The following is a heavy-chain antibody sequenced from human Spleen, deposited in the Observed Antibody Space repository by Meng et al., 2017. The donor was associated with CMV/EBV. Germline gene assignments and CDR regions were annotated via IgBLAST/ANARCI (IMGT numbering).Heavy chain of an antibody. J-gene: IGHJ4*02. CDR3: ARMYSGSYLGY. CDR2: INHSGST. CDR1: GGTVNNYY. V-gene: IGHV4-34*01. Sequence: SETLSLTCAFSGGTVNNYYWSWIRQPPGKGLEWIGEINHSGSTNYNPSLKSRVTISVDTSKNQFSLKLSSVTAADTAVYYCARMYSGSYLGYWGQGTLVTVSS. D-gene: IGHD1-26*01.